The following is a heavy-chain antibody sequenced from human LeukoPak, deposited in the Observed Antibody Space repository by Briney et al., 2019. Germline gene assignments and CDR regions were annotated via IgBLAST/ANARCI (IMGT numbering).Heavy chain of an antibody. CDR2: ISGSGGST. CDR1: GFTLSSYS. D-gene: IGHD3-3*01. V-gene: IGHV3-23*01. Sequence: GGSRTLSCAPYGFTLSSYSMSWVSQPPGKGLEWVSAISGSGGSTYYTDSVEGRFSISRDNSKNTLYLQMNSLRAEDTAVYDCGKARGYDFWSGYCLDYWGQGTLVTVSS. CDR3: GKARGYDFWSGYCLDY. J-gene: IGHJ4*02.